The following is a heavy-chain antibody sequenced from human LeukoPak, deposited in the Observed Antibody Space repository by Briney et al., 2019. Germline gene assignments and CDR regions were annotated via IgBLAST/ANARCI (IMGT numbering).Heavy chain of an antibody. J-gene: IGHJ6*02. Sequence: PGGSLRLSCAASGFTVSSNYMSWVRQAPGKGLEWVPVIYSGGSTYYADSVKGRFTISRDNSKNTLYLQMNSLRAEDTAVYYCAREAGGDYDDYYYYGMDVWGQGTTVTVSS. CDR2: IYSGGST. CDR1: GFTVSSNY. V-gene: IGHV3-66*01. D-gene: IGHD4-17*01. CDR3: AREAGGDYDDYYYYGMDV.